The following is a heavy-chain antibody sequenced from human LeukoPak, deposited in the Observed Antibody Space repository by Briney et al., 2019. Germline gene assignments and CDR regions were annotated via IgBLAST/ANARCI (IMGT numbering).Heavy chain of an antibody. CDR2: ISGSGGST. D-gene: IGHD3-9*01. J-gene: IGHJ6*02. V-gene: IGHV3-23*01. CDR1: GFTFSSYA. Sequence: GGSLRLSCAASGFTFSSYAMSWVRQAPGKGLEWVSAISGSGGSTYYADSVKGRFTISRDNSKNTLYLQMNSLRAEDTAVYYCAKVSGSVGTYCDILTGSARNYGMDVWGQGTTVTVSS. CDR3: AKVSGSVGTYCDILTGSARNYGMDV.